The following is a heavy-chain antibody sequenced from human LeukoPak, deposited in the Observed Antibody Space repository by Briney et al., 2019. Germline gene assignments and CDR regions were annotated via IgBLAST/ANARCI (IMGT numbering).Heavy chain of an antibody. CDR1: GFSFGSYW. Sequence: GGSLRLSCAASGFSFGSYWMTWVRQGPGKGLEWVANINQDGSEKYYVDSVKGRFTISRDNTKNSQYLQMNSLRPEDTGLYYCVKATTTSDYYYMDVWGTGTTVIVSS. J-gene: IGHJ6*03. V-gene: IGHV3-7*03. CDR2: INQDGSEK. D-gene: IGHD1-26*01. CDR3: VKATTTSDYYYMDV.